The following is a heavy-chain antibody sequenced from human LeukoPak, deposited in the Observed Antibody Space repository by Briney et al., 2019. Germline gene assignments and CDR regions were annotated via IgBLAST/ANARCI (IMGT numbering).Heavy chain of an antibody. CDR1: GFTFSGFS. J-gene: IGHJ5*02. V-gene: IGHV3-30-3*01. CDR2: ISYDGSNK. Sequence: GGSLRLSCAASGFTFSGFSMSWVRQAPGKGLEWVAVISYDGSNKYYADSVKGRFTISRDNSKNTLYLQMNSLRAEDTAVYYCAREGISDWFDLWGQGTLVTVSS. CDR3: AREGISDWFDL.